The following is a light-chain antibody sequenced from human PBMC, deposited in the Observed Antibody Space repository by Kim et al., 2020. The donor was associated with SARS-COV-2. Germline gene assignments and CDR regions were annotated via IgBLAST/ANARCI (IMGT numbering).Light chain of an antibody. V-gene: IGLV2-14*04. Sequence: GQSIIISCAGTNNDIGAYNYVSWYQQHPGRAPKLIIYDVTYRPAGVSGRFSGSKSGNTASLTISGLQYDDETDYYCSSYSSSATVVFGTGTKSPS. CDR2: DVT. J-gene: IGLJ1*01. CDR3: SSYSSSATVV. CDR1: NNDIGAYNY.